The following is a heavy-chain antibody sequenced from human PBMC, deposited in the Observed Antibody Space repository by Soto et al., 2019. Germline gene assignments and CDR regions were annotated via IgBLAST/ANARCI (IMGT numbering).Heavy chain of an antibody. V-gene: IGHV3-30-3*01. CDR3: ARNKKGAARY. CDR2: ISYDGSNK. D-gene: IGHD6-6*01. CDR1: GFTFSSYA. Sequence: QVQLVESGGGVVQPGRSLRLSCAASGFTFSSYAMHWVRQAPGKGLECVAVISYDGSNKYYADSVKGRFTISRDNSKNTLYLQMNRLRAEDTAVYYCARNKKGAARYWGQGTLVTVSS. J-gene: IGHJ4*02.